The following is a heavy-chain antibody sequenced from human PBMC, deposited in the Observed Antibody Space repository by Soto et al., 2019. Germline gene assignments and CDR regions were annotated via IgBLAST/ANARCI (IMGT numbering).Heavy chain of an antibody. Sequence: SETLSLTCTVSGDSMSGYYWSWIRQFPGKGLEWIGYIHYSGSTNYNPSLKSRVTISLDTSKKQFSLRVSSVTAADTAMFFCARGYYDTSDYYQFFDYWGQGTLVTVSS. D-gene: IGHD3-22*01. V-gene: IGHV4-59*01. CDR2: IHYSGST. CDR1: GDSMSGYY. CDR3: ARGYYDTSDYYQFFDY. J-gene: IGHJ4*02.